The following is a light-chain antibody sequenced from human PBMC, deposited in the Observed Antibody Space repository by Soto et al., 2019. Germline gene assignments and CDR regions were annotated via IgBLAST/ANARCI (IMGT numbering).Light chain of an antibody. J-gene: IGKJ1*01. CDR3: QQHGSSPWT. Sequence: EIVLTQSPGTLSLSPGERATLSCRASQSVSSSYLAWYQQKPGQAPRLLIYGASSRATGIPDRFSGSGSGTDFTLTISRLEPEDFAVYYCQQHGSSPWTF. V-gene: IGKV3-20*01. CDR2: GAS. CDR1: QSVSSSY.